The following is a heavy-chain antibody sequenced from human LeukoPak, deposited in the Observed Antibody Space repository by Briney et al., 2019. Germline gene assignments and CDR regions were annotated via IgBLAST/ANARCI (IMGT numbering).Heavy chain of an antibody. D-gene: IGHD3-10*01. CDR1: GYSINSGYY. J-gene: IGHJ4*02. CDR2: IYHSGST. V-gene: IGHV4-38-2*02. Sequence: SETLSLTCTVSGYSINSGYYWGWIRQPPGKGLEWIGSIYHSGSTFYNPSLKSRVTISIDTSKNQFSLKLSSVTAADTAVYYCARDEGYYYGSGSSSEVDYWGQGTLVTVSS. CDR3: ARDEGYYYGSGSSSEVDY.